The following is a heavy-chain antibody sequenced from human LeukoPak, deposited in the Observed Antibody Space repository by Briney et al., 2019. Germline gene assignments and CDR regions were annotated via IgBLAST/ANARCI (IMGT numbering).Heavy chain of an antibody. CDR1: GFTFSTYW. Sequence: PGGSLRLSCAASGFTFSTYWMSWVRQAPGKGLEWVANIKQDGSEKDYVDSVKGRFTISRDNAKNSLYLQMNSLRAEDTAVYYCAKVSTGYYFSGAFDIWGQGTMVTVSS. CDR2: IKQDGSEK. CDR3: AKVSTGYYFSGAFDI. V-gene: IGHV3-7*03. D-gene: IGHD3-9*01. J-gene: IGHJ3*02.